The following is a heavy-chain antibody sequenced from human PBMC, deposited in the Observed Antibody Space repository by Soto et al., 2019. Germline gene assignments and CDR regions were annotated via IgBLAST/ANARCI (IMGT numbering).Heavy chain of an antibody. CDR3: AKGGRQWLVTSDFNF. CDR2: VSHDGRKK. J-gene: IGHJ4*02. CDR1: GFTFSDYA. Sequence: VQLVESGGGVVQPGRSLRLSCAASGFTFSDYAMHWVRQAPGKGLEWVAVVSHDGRKKHYADSVKGRFTISRDCSKNTVSREMTSVGAEDTAVYYCAKGGRQWLVTSDFNFWGQGALVTVSS. D-gene: IGHD6-19*01. V-gene: IGHV3-30*18.